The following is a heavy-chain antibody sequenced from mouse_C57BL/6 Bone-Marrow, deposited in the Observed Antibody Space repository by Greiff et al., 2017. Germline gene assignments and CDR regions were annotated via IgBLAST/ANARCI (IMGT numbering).Heavy chain of an antibody. J-gene: IGHJ3*01. V-gene: IGHV14-4*01. Sequence: VQLKQSGAELVRPGASVKLSCTASGFNIKDDYMHWVKQRPEQGLEWIGWIDPENGDTEYASKFQGKATITADTSSNTAYLQLSSLTSEDTAVYYCTTGKGPFAYWGQGTLVTVSA. CDR1: GFNIKDDY. CDR3: TTGKGPFAY. D-gene: IGHD2-1*01. CDR2: IDPENGDT.